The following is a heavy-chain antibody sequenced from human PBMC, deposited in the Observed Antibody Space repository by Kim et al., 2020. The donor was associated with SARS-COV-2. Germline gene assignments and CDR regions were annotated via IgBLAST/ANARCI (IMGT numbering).Heavy chain of an antibody. CDR2: ISWNSGSI. CDR1: GFTFDDYA. J-gene: IGHJ6*02. D-gene: IGHD3-10*01. Sequence: GGSLRLSCAASGFTFDDYAMHWVRQAPGKGLEWVSGISWNSGSIGYADSVKGRFTISRDKAKNSLYLQMNSLRAEDTALYYCAKDKAHEDITMVQGVSDIFRGKVFYGMDVWGQGTTVTVSS. CDR3: AKDKAHEDITMVQGVSDIFRGKVFYGMDV. V-gene: IGHV3-9*01.